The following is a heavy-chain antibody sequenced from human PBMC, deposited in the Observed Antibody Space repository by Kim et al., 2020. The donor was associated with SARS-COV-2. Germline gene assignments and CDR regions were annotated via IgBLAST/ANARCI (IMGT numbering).Heavy chain of an antibody. D-gene: IGHD3-16*01. CDR2: YSGST. CDR3: ATPRGGY. Sequence: YSGSTYYTPSLKGRVTISVDTSKNQFSLKLSSVTAADTAVYYCATPRGGYWGQGTLVTVSS. V-gene: IGHV4-39*01. J-gene: IGHJ4*02.